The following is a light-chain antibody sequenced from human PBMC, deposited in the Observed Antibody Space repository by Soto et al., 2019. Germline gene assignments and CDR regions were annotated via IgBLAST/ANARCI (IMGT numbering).Light chain of an antibody. CDR2: GAS. CDR3: QQYGSSPFT. CDR1: QSVSSIF. Sequence: EIVLTQSPGPLSLSPRERATLSCRASQSVSSIFLAWYQQKPGQAPRLLIYGASSRATGIPDRFSGSGSGTDFTLTISRLEPEDFAVYYCQQYGSSPFTFGGGTKVEIK. J-gene: IGKJ4*01. V-gene: IGKV3-20*01.